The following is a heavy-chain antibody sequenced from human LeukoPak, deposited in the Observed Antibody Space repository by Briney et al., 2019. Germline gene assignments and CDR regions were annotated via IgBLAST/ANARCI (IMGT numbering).Heavy chain of an antibody. V-gene: IGHV4-59*01. D-gene: IGHD2-15*01. CDR3: ARGSCRGDTCHSWFFDY. CDR2: IHYSGST. J-gene: IGHJ4*02. Sequence: PSETLSLTCTVSGVSISGYYWSWIRQPPGKGLEWIGYIHYSGSTDYNPSLKSRVTMSADTSKNQFSLKVTSVTAADTAVYYCARGSCRGDTCHSWFFDYWGQGTLVTVSS. CDR1: GVSISGYY.